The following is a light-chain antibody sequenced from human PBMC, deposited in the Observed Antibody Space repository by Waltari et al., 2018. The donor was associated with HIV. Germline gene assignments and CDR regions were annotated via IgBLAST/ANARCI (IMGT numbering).Light chain of an antibody. CDR2: ENN. V-gene: IGLV1-51*02. CDR3: GTWDSSLSAGVV. J-gene: IGLJ2*01. Sequence: QSVLTQPPSVSAAPGQKVTIPCSGSSSNIGNFYLSWYQQLPGTAPKLLIYENNKRPSGIPDRFSGSKSGTSATLGITGLQTGDEANYYCGTWDSSLSAGVVFGGGTKLTVL. CDR1: SSNIGNFY.